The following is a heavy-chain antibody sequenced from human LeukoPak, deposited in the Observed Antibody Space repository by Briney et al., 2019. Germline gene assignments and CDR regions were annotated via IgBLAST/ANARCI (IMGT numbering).Heavy chain of an antibody. CDR1: GFTFSSYG. CDR2: IWYDGSNK. J-gene: IGHJ6*03. Sequence: PGRSLRLSCAASGFTFSSYGMHWVRQAPGKGLEWVAVIWYDGSNKYYADSVKGRFTISRDNSKNTLYLQMNSLRAEDTAVYYCAKLGGQEVHNYYVAVWGKGTTVAVSS. D-gene: IGHD3-16*01. CDR3: AKLGGQEVHNYYVAV. V-gene: IGHV3-33*06.